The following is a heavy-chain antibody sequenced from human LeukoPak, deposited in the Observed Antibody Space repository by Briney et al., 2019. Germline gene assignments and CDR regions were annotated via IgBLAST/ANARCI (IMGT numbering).Heavy chain of an antibody. V-gene: IGHV3-30*02. CDR3: ARVLAVAGKIDNYYYYYMDV. CDR2: IRYDGSNK. J-gene: IGHJ6*03. D-gene: IGHD6-19*01. Sequence: GGSLRLSCAASGFTFNNYNMNWVRQAPGKGLEWVAFIRYDGSNKYYADSVKGRFTISRDNSKNTLYLRMNSLRSEDTAVYYCARVLAVAGKIDNYYYYYMDVWGKGTTVTISS. CDR1: GFTFNNYN.